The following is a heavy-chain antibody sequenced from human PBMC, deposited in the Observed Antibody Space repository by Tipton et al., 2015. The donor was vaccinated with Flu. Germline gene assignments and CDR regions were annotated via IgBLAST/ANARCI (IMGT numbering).Heavy chain of an antibody. CDR2: ILSGGST. CDR1: GFNVTNYY. J-gene: IGHJ5*02. V-gene: IGHV3-53*01. Sequence: SLRLSCAGSGFNVTNYYMSWVRQAPGKGLEWVSVILSGGSTYYAGSVKGRFTISRDDSKNMLSLQMDSLRAEDTAVYYCTRGQGANPWGQGTLVTVSS. CDR3: TRGQGANP.